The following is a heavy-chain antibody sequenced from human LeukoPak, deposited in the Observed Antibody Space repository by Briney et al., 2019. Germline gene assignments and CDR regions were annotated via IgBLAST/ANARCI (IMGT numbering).Heavy chain of an antibody. CDR3: AIRHCSSNSCYKYY. J-gene: IGHJ4*02. Sequence: PSETLSLTCAVYGASFSDYYWSWIRQPPGKGLEWIGEINDSGGTNYNPSLKSRVTTSLDTSKNQISLKLSSVTAADTAMYYCAIRHCSSNSCYKYYWGQGTLVTVSS. CDR1: GASFSDYY. V-gene: IGHV4-34*01. CDR2: INDSGGT. D-gene: IGHD2-2*02.